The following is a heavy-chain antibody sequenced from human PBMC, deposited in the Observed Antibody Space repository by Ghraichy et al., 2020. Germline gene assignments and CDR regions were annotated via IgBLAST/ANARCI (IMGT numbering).Heavy chain of an antibody. CDR1: GFTFSSHW. J-gene: IGHJ4*02. Sequence: GESLNISCSASGFTFSSHWMSWVRQAPGKELEWVASINDDGRQKYYVDSVMGRFTISRDNAEKSLHLQMSSLRADDTAVYYCTRDPGPNGSGWYYFDFWGQGTLVTVSS. CDR2: INDDGRQK. V-gene: IGHV3-7*03. CDR3: TRDPGPNGSGWYYFDF. D-gene: IGHD6-19*01.